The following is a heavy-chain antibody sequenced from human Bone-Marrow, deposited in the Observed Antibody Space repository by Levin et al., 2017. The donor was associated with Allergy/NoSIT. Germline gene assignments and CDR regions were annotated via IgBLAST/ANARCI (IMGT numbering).Heavy chain of an antibody. V-gene: IGHV3-11*05. D-gene: IGHD6-13*01. Sequence: GGSLRLSCAASGFTISDYYMSWIRQAPGKGLEWVSYIRSSSSYTNHADFVEGRFTISRDNAKNSLFLQMKSLRAEDTAVYYCARESGQLGYCNHYGMDVWGQGTTVTVSS. CDR3: ARESGQLGYCNHYGMDV. CDR2: IRSSSSYT. J-gene: IGHJ6*02. CDR1: GFTISDYY.